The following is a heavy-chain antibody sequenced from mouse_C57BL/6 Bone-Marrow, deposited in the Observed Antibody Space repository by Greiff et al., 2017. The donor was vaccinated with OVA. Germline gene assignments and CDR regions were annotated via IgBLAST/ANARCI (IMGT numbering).Heavy chain of an antibody. V-gene: IGHV5-6*02. D-gene: IGHD1-1*01. CDR1: GFTFSSYG. CDR3: ARRGYYGSSPPYFDY. J-gene: IGHJ2*01. Sequence: EVKLVESGGDLVKPGGSLKLSCAASGFTFSSYGMSWVRQTPDKRLEWVATISSGGSYTYYPDSVKGRFTISRDNAKNTLYLQMSSLKSEDTAMYDCARRGYYGSSPPYFDYWGQGTTLTVSS. CDR2: ISSGGSYT.